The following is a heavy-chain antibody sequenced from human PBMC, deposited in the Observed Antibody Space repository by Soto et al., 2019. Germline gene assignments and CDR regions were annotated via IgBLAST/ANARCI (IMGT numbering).Heavy chain of an antibody. J-gene: IGHJ6*02. V-gene: IGHV1-69*13. Sequence: ASVKVSCKASGGTFSSYAISWVRQAPGQGLEWMGGIIPIFGTANYAQKFQGRVTITADESTSTAYMELSSLRSEGTAVYYCASWYYYDSSGYNYYYGMDVWGQGTTVTVSS. CDR1: GGTFSSYA. D-gene: IGHD3-22*01. CDR2: IIPIFGTA. CDR3: ASWYYYDSSGYNYYYGMDV.